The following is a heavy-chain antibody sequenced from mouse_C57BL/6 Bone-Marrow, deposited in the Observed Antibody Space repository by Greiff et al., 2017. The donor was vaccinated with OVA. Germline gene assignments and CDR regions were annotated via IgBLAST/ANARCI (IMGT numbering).Heavy chain of an antibody. CDR2: ISYDGSN. J-gene: IGHJ2*01. D-gene: IGHD2-3*01. CDR1: GYSITSGYY. CDR3: ARGPPRWLDY. V-gene: IGHV3-6*01. Sequence: EVQLQESGPGLVKPSQSLSLTCSVTGYSITSGYYWNWIRQFPGNKLEWMGYISYDGSNNYNPSLKNRISITRDTSKNQFFLKLNSVTTEDTATYYCARGPPRWLDYWGQGTTLTVSS.